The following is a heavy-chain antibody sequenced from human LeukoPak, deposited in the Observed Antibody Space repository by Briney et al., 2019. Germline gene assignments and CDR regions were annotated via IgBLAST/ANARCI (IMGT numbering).Heavy chain of an antibody. CDR2: ISSSSSYI. Sequence: GGSLRLSCAASGFTFSSYSMNWVRQAPGKGLEWVSSISSSSSYIYYADSVKGRFTIPRDNAKNSLYLQMNSLRAEDTAVYYCARVYSGGNYMDVWGEGTTVTVSS. CDR1: GFTFSSYS. CDR3: ARVYSGGNYMDV. J-gene: IGHJ6*03. D-gene: IGHD4-11*01. V-gene: IGHV3-21*01.